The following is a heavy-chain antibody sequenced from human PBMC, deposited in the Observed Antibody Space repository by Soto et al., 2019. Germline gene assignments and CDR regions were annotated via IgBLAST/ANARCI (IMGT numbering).Heavy chain of an antibody. D-gene: IGHD3-9*01. J-gene: IGHJ4*02. V-gene: IGHV1-45*02. CDR1: GHPLSYRY. Sequence: QVPLVQSGAEVKQTGSSVKISCKTSGHPLSYRYLHWFRQAPGQAFEWMGRMRPLIGDTNNAQKVHDRLTLTRGRPMTTAYMELRSLTSDDTAIYYCAGEGSYETLSGNSHIFDWGQGTLVSVSS. CDR3: AGEGSYETLSGNSHIFD. CDR2: MRPLIGDT.